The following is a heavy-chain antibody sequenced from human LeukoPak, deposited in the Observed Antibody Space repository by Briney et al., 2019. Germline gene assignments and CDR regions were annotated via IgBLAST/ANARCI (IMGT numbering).Heavy chain of an antibody. CDR2: VNPYNGGT. CDR1: GYTFTGYY. V-gene: IGHV1-2*02. CDR3: ARGGPDSSGSTEH. D-gene: IGHD3-22*01. Sequence: ASVKVSCKSSGYTFTGYYLHWARQAPGQGLEWMGWVNPYNGGTKYAQKFQGRVTMTSDTSITTAYMELSRLRSDDTAVYYCARGGPDSSGSTEHWGQGTLVTVSS. J-gene: IGHJ4*02.